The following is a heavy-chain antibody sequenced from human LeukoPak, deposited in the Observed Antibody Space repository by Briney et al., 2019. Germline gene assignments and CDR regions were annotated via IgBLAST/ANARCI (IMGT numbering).Heavy chain of an antibody. J-gene: IGHJ4*02. CDR3: AKTLSGTYRSRFFDY. D-gene: IGHD1-26*01. CDR2: IRGSGDGT. Sequence: QTGGSLRLSCAVSGFSFNNYVMSWVRQAPGKGLEWVSSIRGSGDGTYYADFVKGRFTISRDNSKNTLYLHVNSLRAEYTAVYFCAKTLSGTYRSRFFDYWGQGTLVTVST. CDR1: GFSFNNYV. V-gene: IGHV3-23*01.